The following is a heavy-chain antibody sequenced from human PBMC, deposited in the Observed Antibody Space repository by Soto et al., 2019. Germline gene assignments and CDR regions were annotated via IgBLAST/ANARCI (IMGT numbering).Heavy chain of an antibody. D-gene: IGHD2-2*01. J-gene: IGHJ4*02. CDR3: ARAGEDCSSTSCYYY. Sequence: GGSLRLSCAASGFTVSSNYMSWVRQAPGKGLEWVSVIYSGGSTYYADSVKGRFTISRDNSKNTLYLQMNSLRAEDTAVYYCARAGEDCSSTSCYYYWGQGTLVTVSS. CDR2: IYSGGST. CDR1: GFTVSSNY. V-gene: IGHV3-53*01.